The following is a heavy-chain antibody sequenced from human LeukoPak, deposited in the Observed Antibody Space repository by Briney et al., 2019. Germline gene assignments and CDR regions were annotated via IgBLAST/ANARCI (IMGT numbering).Heavy chain of an antibody. V-gene: IGHV3-48*03. Sequence: GGSLRLSCAASGFTLSNYGMNWVRQAPGKGLEWVSYIRYSGTNICYADSVKGRFTISRDNAKNSLYLEMNSLRAEDTALYYCVRDALVTPPYFDNWGQGTLVTVSS. CDR1: GFTLSNYG. CDR3: VRDALVTPPYFDN. CDR2: IRYSGTNI. J-gene: IGHJ4*02. D-gene: IGHD4-23*01.